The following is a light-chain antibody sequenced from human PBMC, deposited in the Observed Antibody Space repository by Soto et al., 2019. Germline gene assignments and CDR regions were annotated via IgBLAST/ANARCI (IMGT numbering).Light chain of an antibody. J-gene: IGKJ5*01. CDR2: GAS. V-gene: IGKV1-9*01. CDR3: QPLNTYPTT. CDR1: QGHSSN. Sequence: SLTASVGDRLTITCRASQGHSSNLAWNQKKPGKAPKLLIYGASTLEGGVPVRFSGSGSGTDFTLTISSLQPEDFATYYCQPLNTYPTTFGQGTRLEI.